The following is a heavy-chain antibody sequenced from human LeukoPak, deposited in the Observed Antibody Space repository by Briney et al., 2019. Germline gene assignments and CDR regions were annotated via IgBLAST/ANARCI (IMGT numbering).Heavy chain of an antibody. J-gene: IGHJ6*02. CDR3: AVSPSYYYYGMDV. CDR2: INHSGST. V-gene: IGHV4-34*01. Sequence: SETLSLTCTVSGGSISGYYWSWIRQPPGKGLEWIGEINHSGSTNYNPSLKSRVTISVDTSKNQFSLKLSSVTAADTAVYYCAVSPSYYYYGMDVWGQGTTVTVSS. CDR1: GGSISGYY.